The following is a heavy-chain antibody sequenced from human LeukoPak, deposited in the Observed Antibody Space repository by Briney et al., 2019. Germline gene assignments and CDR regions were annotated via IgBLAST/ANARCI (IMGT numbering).Heavy chain of an antibody. D-gene: IGHD2-2*01. J-gene: IGHJ1*01. CDR1: GFTFSSYG. V-gene: IGHV3-30*02. CDR3: AKAGVVPAANEYFQH. Sequence: PSGGSLRLSCAASGFTFSSYGMHWVRQAPGKGLEWVAFIRYDGWNKYYADSVKGRFTISRDNSKNTLYLQMNSLRAEDTAVYYCAKAGVVPAANEYFQHWGQGTLVTVSS. CDR2: IRYDGWNK.